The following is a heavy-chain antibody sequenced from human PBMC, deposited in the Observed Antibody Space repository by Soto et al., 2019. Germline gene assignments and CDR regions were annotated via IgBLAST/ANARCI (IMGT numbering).Heavy chain of an antibody. CDR3: ARGGWYRLNWFDP. D-gene: IGHD6-19*01. V-gene: IGHV4-34*01. CDR2: INHSGST. CDR1: GGSFSGYY. J-gene: IGHJ5*02. Sequence: SETLSLTCAVYGGSFSGYYWSWIRQPPGKGLEWIGEINHSGSTNYNPSLKSRVTISVDTSKNQFSLKLSSVTAADTAVYYCARGGWYRLNWFDPWGQGTLVTVSS.